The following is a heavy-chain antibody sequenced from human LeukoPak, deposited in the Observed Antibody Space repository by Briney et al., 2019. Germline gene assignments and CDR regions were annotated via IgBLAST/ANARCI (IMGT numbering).Heavy chain of an antibody. Sequence: SETLSLTCTVSGGSISSYYWSWIRQPPGKGLEWVGYIYYSGSTNYNPSLKSRVTISVDTSKKQFSLKMSSVTAAEAAVYYCARESGYDFWSGYYDYWGQGTLVTVSS. J-gene: IGHJ4*02. V-gene: IGHV4-59*01. CDR2: IYYSGST. D-gene: IGHD3-3*01. CDR3: ARESGYDFWSGYYDY. CDR1: GGSISSYY.